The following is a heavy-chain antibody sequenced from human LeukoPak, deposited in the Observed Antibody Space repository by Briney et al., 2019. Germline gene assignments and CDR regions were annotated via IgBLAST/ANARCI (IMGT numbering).Heavy chain of an antibody. CDR3: ARVGYDFWSGYRSFDY. J-gene: IGHJ4*02. Sequence: GGSLRLSCAASGFTFSDYYVSWIRQAPGKGLEWVSYISSSGSTIYYADSVKGRFTISRDNAKNSLYLQMNSLRAEDTAVYYCARVGYDFWSGYRSFDYWGQGTLVTVSS. D-gene: IGHD3-3*01. CDR2: ISSSGSTI. CDR1: GFTFSDYY. V-gene: IGHV3-11*01.